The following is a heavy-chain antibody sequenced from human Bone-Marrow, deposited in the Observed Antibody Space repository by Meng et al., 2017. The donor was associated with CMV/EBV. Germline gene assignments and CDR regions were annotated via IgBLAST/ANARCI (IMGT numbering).Heavy chain of an antibody. CDR1: GGSVTSGNYY. D-gene: IGHD6-13*01. J-gene: IGHJ6*02. Sequence: SETLSLTCTVSGGSVTSGNYYWSWIRQPPGKGLEWMWYIYYSGSTNYNPSLKSRVTMSIDTSMNQFSLKLSSVTAADSAVDYCARAKSQQMVYYYGMDVWGQGTTVTVSS. CDR2: IYYSGST. V-gene: IGHV4-61*01. CDR3: ARAKSQQMVYYYGMDV.